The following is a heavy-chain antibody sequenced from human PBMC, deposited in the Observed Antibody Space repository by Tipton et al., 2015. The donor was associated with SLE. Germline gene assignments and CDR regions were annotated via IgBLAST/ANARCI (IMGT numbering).Heavy chain of an antibody. J-gene: IGHJ3*01. CDR3: ARDARVIAALDAFDV. CDR2: IRADESDK. Sequence: GSLRLSCAASDFSFNNFVVHWVRLAPGKGLEWVAFIRADESDKFYADSVKGRFTISRDKSKNTLYLQLDSLRAEDTALYYCARDARVIAALDAFDVWGQGTGVTVSS. CDR1: DFSFNNFV. D-gene: IGHD6-6*01. V-gene: IGHV3-30*02.